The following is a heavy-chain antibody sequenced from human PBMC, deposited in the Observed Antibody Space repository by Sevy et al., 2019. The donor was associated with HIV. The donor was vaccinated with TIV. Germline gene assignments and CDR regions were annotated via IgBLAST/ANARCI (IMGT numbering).Heavy chain of an antibody. D-gene: IGHD4-17*01. V-gene: IGHV3-48*03. J-gene: IGHJ4*02. CDR2: ISNSGSAK. CDR1: GFPFGSYV. Sequence: GGSLRLSCTASGFPFGSYVMNWVRQAPGKGLEWVSCISNSGSAKYYSDSVRGRFTISRDNAKNSLYLQMNSLRAEDTAVYYCARDLPPSATTVAHFDYWGRGTLVTVSS. CDR3: ARDLPPSATTVAHFDY.